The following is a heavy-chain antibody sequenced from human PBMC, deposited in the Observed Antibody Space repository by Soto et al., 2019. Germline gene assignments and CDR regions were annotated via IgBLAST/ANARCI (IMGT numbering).Heavy chain of an antibody. D-gene: IGHD6-13*01. J-gene: IGHJ6*02. CDR2: INHSGST. V-gene: IGHV4-34*01. Sequence: SETLSLTCAVYGGSFSGYYWSWIRQPPGKGLEWIGEINHSGSTNYNPSLKSRVTISVDTSKNQFSLKLSSVTAADTAVYYCARGRRVSSTPYYYYYCTDVWGQATTVTVSS. CDR3: ARGRRVSSTPYYYYYCTDV. CDR1: GGSFSGYY.